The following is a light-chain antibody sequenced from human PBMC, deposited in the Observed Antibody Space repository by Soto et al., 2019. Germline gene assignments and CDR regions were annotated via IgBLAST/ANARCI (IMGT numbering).Light chain of an antibody. CDR1: QSVSSSF. J-gene: IGKJ1*01. CDR2: GAS. CDR3: QQYVSSPWA. Sequence: EIVLARSPGTLSLSPGESATLSCRASQSVSSSFLAWYQQKAGQAPMLLIYGASKRATGIPDRFSGSGSGTDFTLTISRLEPEDFEVYYCQQYVSSPWAFGQGTMVDIK. V-gene: IGKV3-20*01.